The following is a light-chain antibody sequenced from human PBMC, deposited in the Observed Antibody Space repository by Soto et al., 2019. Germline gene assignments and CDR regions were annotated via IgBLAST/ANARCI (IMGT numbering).Light chain of an antibody. V-gene: IGLV1-47*01. CDR1: SSNIGSNY. CDR2: RNN. J-gene: IGLJ1*01. Sequence: QSALTQPPSASGTRGQRVTVSCSGSSSNIGSNYVYWYQQLPGTAPKLLIYRNNQRPSGVPDRFSGSKSGTSASLAISGLRSEDEADYYCAAWDDSLSVYVFGTGT. CDR3: AAWDDSLSVYV.